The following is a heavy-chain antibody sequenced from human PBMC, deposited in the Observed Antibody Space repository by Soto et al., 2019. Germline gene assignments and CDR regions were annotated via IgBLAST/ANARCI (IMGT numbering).Heavy chain of an antibody. CDR3: ARVGPDLLYGDYAPNFDY. J-gene: IGHJ4*02. D-gene: IGHD4-17*01. CDR1: GYTFTSYG. V-gene: IGHV1-18*01. CDR2: ISAYNGNT. Sequence: QVQLVQSGAEVKKPGASVKVSCKASGYTFTSYGISWVRQAPGQGLEWMGWISAYNGNTNYAQKLQGRVTMTTDTSTSTAYMELRSLRSDDTAVYYCARVGPDLLYGDYAPNFDYWGQGTLVTVSS.